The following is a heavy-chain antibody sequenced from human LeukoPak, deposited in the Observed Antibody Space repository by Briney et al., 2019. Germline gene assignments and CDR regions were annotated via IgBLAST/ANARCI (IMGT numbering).Heavy chain of an antibody. V-gene: IGHV3-53*01. CDR1: GFTVSSNY. CDR3: ARDRSSGWYVYDY. CDR2: IYSGSST. D-gene: IGHD6-19*01. Sequence: PGGSQRLSCVASGFTVSSNYMSWVRQAPGKGLEWVSVIYSGSSTYYAESVKGRFTISRDASKNTLYLQMNSLRADDTAVYYCARDRSSGWYVYDYWGQGTLVTVSS. J-gene: IGHJ4*02.